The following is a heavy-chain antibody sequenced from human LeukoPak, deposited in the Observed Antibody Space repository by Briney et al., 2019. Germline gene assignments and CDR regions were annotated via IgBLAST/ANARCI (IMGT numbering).Heavy chain of an antibody. J-gene: IGHJ4*02. CDR1: GFTFSSYA. CDR2: ISGSGGST. V-gene: IGHV3-23*01. Sequence: PGGSLMLSCAASGFTFSSYAMSWVRQAPGKGLEWVSAISGSGGSTYYADSVKGRFTISRDNSKNTLYLQMNSLRAEDTAVYYCAKGGAYYYDSSAYYRDWGQGTLVTVSS. D-gene: IGHD3-22*01. CDR3: AKGGAYYYDSSAYYRD.